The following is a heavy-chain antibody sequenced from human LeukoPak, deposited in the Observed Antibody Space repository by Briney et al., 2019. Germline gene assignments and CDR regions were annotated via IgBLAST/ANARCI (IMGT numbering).Heavy chain of an antibody. D-gene: IGHD3-10*01. CDR3: ARDGPYYYGSGKNYYYYMDV. CDR1: GGTFSRYA. Sequence: ASVKVSCKASGGTFSRYAINWVRQAPGQGLEWMGGIIPIFGTVWYAQRFQGRVTITADKSTSTAYMELSSLRSEDTAVYYCARDGPYYYGSGKNYYYYMDVWGKGTTVTISS. V-gene: IGHV1-69*06. J-gene: IGHJ6*03. CDR2: IIPIFGTV.